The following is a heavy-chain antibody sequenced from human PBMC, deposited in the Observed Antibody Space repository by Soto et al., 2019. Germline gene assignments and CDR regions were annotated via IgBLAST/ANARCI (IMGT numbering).Heavy chain of an antibody. CDR3: AKDIGHPSRLYYGMDV. CDR1: GFAFDVYA. J-gene: IGHJ6*02. CDR2: ISWNSDNI. D-gene: IGHD3-10*01. Sequence: GGSLRLSCAAPGFAFDVYAMHWVRQAPGKGLEWVSGISWNSDNIGYADSVKGRFTITRDNAKNSLYLQMNSLRAEDTALYYCAKDIGHPSRLYYGMDVWGQGTTVTVSS. V-gene: IGHV3-9*01.